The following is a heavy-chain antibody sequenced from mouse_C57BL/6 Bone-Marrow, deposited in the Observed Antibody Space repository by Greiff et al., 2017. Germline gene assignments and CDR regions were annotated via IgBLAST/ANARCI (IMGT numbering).Heavy chain of an antibody. V-gene: IGHV1-81*01. CDR1: GYTFTSYG. J-gene: IGHJ3*01. Sequence: QVQLKQSGAELARPGASVKLSCKASGYTFTSYGISWVKQRTGQGLEWIGEIYPRSGNTYYNEKFKGKATLTADKSSSTAYMELRRLTSEDSAVYFCAREYYGSSYFAYWGQGTLVTVSA. CDR2: IYPRSGNT. CDR3: AREYYGSSYFAY. D-gene: IGHD1-1*01.